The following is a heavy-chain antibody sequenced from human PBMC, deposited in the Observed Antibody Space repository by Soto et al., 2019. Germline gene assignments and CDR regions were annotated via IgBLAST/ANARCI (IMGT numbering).Heavy chain of an antibody. D-gene: IGHD6-19*01. V-gene: IGHV4-59*01. CDR3: ARWGSIGWYGDY. J-gene: IGHJ4*02. Sequence: QVQLQESGPGLVKPSETLSLTCTVSGGSISTYYWSWIRQPPGKGLEWIGYIYHSGSTNYNPSLKSRVTLSIDTSKNQFSLKLNSVTAADTAVYPCARWGSIGWYGDYWGQGTLVTVSS. CDR2: IYHSGST. CDR1: GGSISTYY.